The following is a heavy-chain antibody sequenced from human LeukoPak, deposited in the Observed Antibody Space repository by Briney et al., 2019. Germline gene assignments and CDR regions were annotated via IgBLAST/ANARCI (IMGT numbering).Heavy chain of an antibody. CDR3: AKANGYSYESYYYMDV. J-gene: IGHJ6*03. Sequence: GGSLRLSCAASEFTFSTYCMHWVRQAPGKGLVWVSRINSDGTNTDYADSVKGRFTISRDNAKNTLYMQMNSLRAEDTAVYYCAKANGYSYESYYYMDVWGKGTTVTVSS. CDR1: EFTFSTYC. D-gene: IGHD5-18*01. V-gene: IGHV3-74*01. CDR2: INSDGTNT.